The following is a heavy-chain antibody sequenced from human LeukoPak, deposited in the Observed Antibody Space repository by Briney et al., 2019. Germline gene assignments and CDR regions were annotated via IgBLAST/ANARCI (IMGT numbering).Heavy chain of an antibody. J-gene: IGHJ4*02. V-gene: IGHV3-21*01. CDR2: ISSSSSYI. CDR1: GFTFSSYS. Sequence: GGSLRLSCAASGFTFSSYSMNWVRQAPGKGLEWVSSISSSSSYIYYADSVKGRFTISRDNAKNSLYLQMNSLRAEDTAVYYCAREIDETGTHGYWGQGTLVTVSS. CDR3: AREIDETGTHGY. D-gene: IGHD1-1*01.